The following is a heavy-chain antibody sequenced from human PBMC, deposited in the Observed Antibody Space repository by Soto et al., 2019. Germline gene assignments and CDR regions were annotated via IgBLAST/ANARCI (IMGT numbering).Heavy chain of an antibody. CDR2: ISSSSSYI. J-gene: IGHJ4*02. CDR1: GFTFSSYS. V-gene: IGHV3-21*01. Sequence: GGSLRPSCAASGFTFSSYSMNWVRQAPGKGLEWVSSISSSSSYIYYADSVKGRFTISRDNAKNSLYLQMNSLRAEDTAVYYCARELGYCSGGSCYPKYFDYWGQGTLVTVSS. CDR3: ARELGYCSGGSCYPKYFDY. D-gene: IGHD2-15*01.